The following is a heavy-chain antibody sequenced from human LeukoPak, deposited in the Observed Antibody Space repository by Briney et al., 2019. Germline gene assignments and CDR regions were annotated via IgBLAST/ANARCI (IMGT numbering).Heavy chain of an antibody. CDR3: ARDFIHMSGEAGY. CDR2: ISSSGSTI. Sequence: QPGGSLRLSCAASGFTFSSYGMNWVRQAPGKGLEWVSYISSSGSTIYYADSVKGRFTISRDNAKNSLYLQMNRLRAEDTAVYYCARDFIHMSGEAGYWGQGTLVTVSS. V-gene: IGHV3-48*03. CDR1: GFTFSSYG. D-gene: IGHD2-15*01. J-gene: IGHJ4*02.